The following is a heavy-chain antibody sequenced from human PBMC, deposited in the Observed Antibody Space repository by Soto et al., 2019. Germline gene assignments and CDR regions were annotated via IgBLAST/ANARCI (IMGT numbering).Heavy chain of an antibody. Sequence: PGGSLSLSCAASGFAVSSNYINWVRQPPPKGMERDSVIHSGGDTHYADSVRGRFTISRDNSKNTLYLQMNSLRAEDTVVYYGASGGTGTTYVGMDVWGQGTTVTVSS. CDR2: IHSGGDT. CDR1: GFAVSSNY. V-gene: IGHV3-66*01. CDR3: ASGGTGTTYVGMDV. D-gene: IGHD1-7*01. J-gene: IGHJ6*02.